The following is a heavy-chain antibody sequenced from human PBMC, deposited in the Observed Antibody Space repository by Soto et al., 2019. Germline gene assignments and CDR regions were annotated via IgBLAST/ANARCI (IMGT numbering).Heavy chain of an antibody. CDR1: GVSISSHDW. V-gene: IGHV4-4*02. CDR2: SHESGNT. CDR3: ATRDSGRFY. J-gene: IGHJ4*02. D-gene: IGHD5-12*01. Sequence: QVQLQDSGPGLVKPSGTLSLTCAVSGVSISSHDWWTWVRQPPGKGLEWIGESHESGNTNYNSSLESRVTISLDQTKNQFSLKLTSVTVADTAVYYCATRDSGRFYWGQGTLVTVSS.